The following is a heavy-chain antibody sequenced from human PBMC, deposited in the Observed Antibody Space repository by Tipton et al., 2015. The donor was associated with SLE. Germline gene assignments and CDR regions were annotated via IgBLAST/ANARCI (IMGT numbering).Heavy chain of an antibody. CDR2: INHSGST. CDR1: GGSISSSSYY. J-gene: IGHJ4*02. V-gene: IGHV4-39*07. Sequence: TLSLTCTVSGGSISSSSYYWGWIRQPPGKGLEWIGEINHSGSTNYNPSLKSRVTISVDTSKNQFSLKLRSVTAADTAVYYCALKRGWFGELLHYWGQGTLVTVSS. CDR3: ALKRGWFGELLHY. D-gene: IGHD3-10*01.